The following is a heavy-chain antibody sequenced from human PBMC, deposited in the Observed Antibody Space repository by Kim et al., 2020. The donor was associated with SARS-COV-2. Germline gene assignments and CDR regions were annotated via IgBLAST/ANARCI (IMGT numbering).Heavy chain of an antibody. J-gene: IGHJ3*02. CDR1: GFTFSSYA. CDR2: ISYDGSNK. CDR3: ARDKVVRGVIAPDAFDI. Sequence: GGSLRLSCAASGFTFSSYAMHWVRQAPGKGLEWVAVISYDGSNKYYADSVKGRFTISRDNSKNTLYLQMNSLRAEDTAVYYCARDKVVRGVIAPDAFDIWGQGTMVTVSS. V-gene: IGHV3-30*04. D-gene: IGHD3-10*01.